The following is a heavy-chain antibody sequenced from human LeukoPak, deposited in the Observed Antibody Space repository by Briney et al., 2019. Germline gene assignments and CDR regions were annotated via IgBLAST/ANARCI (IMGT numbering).Heavy chain of an antibody. J-gene: IGHJ5*02. V-gene: IGHV1-2*02. CDR1: GYTFTGYY. CDR3: VRVRLVGAKLENNWFDP. Sequence: ASVKVSCKASGYTFTGYYMHWVRQAPGQGLEWMGWINPNSGGTNYAQKFQGRVTMTRDTSISTAYMVLSRLRSDDTAVYYCVRVRLVGAKLENNWFDPWGQGTLVTVSS. D-gene: IGHD1-26*01. CDR2: INPNSGGT.